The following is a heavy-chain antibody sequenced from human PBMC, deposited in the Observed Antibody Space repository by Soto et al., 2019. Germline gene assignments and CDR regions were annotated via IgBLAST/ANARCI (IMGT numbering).Heavy chain of an antibody. Sequence: GASVKVSCKVSGYTLTELSMHWVRQAPGKGLEWMGGFDPEDGETIYAQKFQGRVTMTEDTSTDTAYMELSSLRSEDTAVYYCATVKSLMVYAVVQYYFDYWGQGTLVTSPQ. V-gene: IGHV1-24*01. D-gene: IGHD2-8*01. J-gene: IGHJ4*02. CDR1: GYTLTELS. CDR3: ATVKSLMVYAVVQYYFDY. CDR2: FDPEDGET.